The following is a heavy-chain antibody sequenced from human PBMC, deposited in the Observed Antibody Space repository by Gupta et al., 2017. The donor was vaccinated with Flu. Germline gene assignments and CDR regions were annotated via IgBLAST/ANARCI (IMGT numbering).Heavy chain of an antibody. J-gene: IGHJ6*02. CDR3: ARDPFERGAYGMDV. CDR2: ISSSVLTI. D-gene: IGHD3-10*01. V-gene: IGHV3-11*01. Sequence: RQAPGKGLEWVSYISSSVLTIYNADSVKGRVTIYRDNAKNSLYLQRNSLRAEDTAVCNCARDPFERGAYGMDVWGQGTTFTVSS.